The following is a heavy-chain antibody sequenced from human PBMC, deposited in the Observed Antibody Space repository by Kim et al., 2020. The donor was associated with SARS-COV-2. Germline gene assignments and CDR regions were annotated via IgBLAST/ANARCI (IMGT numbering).Heavy chain of an antibody. CDR3: ARRAYSSGWWYFDY. CDR1: GFTFNSYW. CDR2: INSDGSST. J-gene: IGHJ4*02. Sequence: GGSLRLSCAASGFTFNSYWMHWVRQAPGKGLVWVSRINSDGSSTSYADSVKGRFTISRDNAKNTLYLQMNSLRAEDTAVYYCARRAYSSGWWYFDYWRQGTLVTVSS. D-gene: IGHD6-19*01. V-gene: IGHV3-74*01.